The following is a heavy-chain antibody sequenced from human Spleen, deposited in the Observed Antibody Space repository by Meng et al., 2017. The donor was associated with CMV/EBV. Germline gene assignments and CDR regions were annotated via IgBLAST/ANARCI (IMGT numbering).Heavy chain of an antibody. CDR3: ARAGEWFAYYGMDV. CDR1: GFSFSSYG. J-gene: IGHJ6*02. CDR2: IYYDGSKK. Sequence: GESLKISCAASGFSFSSYGMQWVRQAPGKGLEWVAFIYYDGSKKYYADSVKGRFTLSRDNSKNTVYVQMNSLRAEDTAVYYCARAGEWFAYYGMDVWGQGTTVTVSS. D-gene: IGHD3-3*01. V-gene: IGHV3-30*02.